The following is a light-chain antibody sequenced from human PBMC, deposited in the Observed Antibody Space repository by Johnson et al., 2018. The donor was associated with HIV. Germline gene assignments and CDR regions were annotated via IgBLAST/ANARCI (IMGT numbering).Light chain of an antibody. CDR1: SSNIGSNY. J-gene: IGLJ1*01. CDR2: END. Sequence: QPVLTQPPSVSAAPGQNVNISCSGGSSNIGSNYVSWYQQVPGTSPKLLIYENDKRPSGIPDRFSGSKSGTSATLGITGLQPGDEADYYCGTWDSSLSAAPYVFGTGTKVTVL. CDR3: GTWDSSLSAAPYV. V-gene: IGLV1-51*02.